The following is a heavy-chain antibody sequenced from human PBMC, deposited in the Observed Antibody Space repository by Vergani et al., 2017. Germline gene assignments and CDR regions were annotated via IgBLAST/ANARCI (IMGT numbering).Heavy chain of an antibody. CDR1: GGTFSSYA. J-gene: IGHJ4*02. Sequence: QVQLVQSGAEVKKPGSSVKVSCKASGGTFSSYAISWVRQAPGQGLEWMGRIIPILGIANYAQKFQGRVTITADKSTSTAYMELSSLRSEDTAVYYCARALEVAAAIDYWGQGTLVTVSS. D-gene: IGHD6-13*01. CDR3: ARALEVAAAIDY. V-gene: IGHV1-69*04. CDR2: IIPILGIA.